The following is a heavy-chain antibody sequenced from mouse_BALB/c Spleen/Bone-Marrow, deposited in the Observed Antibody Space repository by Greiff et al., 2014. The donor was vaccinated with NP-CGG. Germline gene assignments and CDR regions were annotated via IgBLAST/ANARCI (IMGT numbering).Heavy chain of an antibody. CDR2: IDPANGNT. CDR3: ARNYSYDKTFAY. Sequence: EVQLQQSGAELVKPGASVKLSCTASGFNIKDTYMHWVKQRPEQGLEWIGRIDPANGNTKYHPKFQGKATITADTSSNTTYLQLSSMTSEDTAVYYCARNYSYDKTFAYWGQGTLVTVSA. V-gene: IGHV14-3*02. D-gene: IGHD2-12*01. J-gene: IGHJ3*01. CDR1: GFNIKDTY.